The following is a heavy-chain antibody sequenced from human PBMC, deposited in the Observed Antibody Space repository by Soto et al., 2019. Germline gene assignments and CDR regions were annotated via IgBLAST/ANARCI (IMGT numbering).Heavy chain of an antibody. V-gene: IGHV3-30*03. CDR1: GFTFSSYG. CDR2: ISYDGSNK. J-gene: IGHJ6*02. CDR3: ARGAHYGGLTSYYCYGMDV. D-gene: IGHD4-17*01. Sequence: QVQLVESGGGVVQPGRSLRLSCAASGFTFSSYGMHWVRQAPGKGLEWVAVISYDGSNKYYADSVKGRFTISRDNSKNTLDLQMNSLRVEDTAVYYCARGAHYGGLTSYYCYGMDVWGQWTTVTVSS.